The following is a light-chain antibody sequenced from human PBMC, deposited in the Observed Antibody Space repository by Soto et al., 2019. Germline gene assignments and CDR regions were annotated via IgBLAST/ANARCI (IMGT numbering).Light chain of an antibody. V-gene: IGKV3-20*01. Sequence: EVVLTQSPGTLSLSPGERATLSCRASQSISSTYLAWYQQKPGQPPRLLIFGASSRAAGIPARFSGSGSGTDFTLTITRLEPEDFATYYCQQYNSNFLNTFGQGTKLEIK. CDR1: QSISSTY. CDR2: GAS. CDR3: QQYNSNFLNT. J-gene: IGKJ2*01.